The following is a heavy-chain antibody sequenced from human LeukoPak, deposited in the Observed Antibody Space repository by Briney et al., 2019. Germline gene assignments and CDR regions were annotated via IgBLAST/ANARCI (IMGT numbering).Heavy chain of an antibody. V-gene: IGHV4-34*01. CDR3: GLSTTRATTRTIDY. CDR1: GGSFSVCY. D-gene: IGHD4-17*01. CDR2: VSRGGST. Sequence: SETLSLTCAVYGGSFSVCYWSWIRQPPGKGLEWIGEVSRGGSTKYSPSLKSRVTISLDTSNNQVSLKLSSVTAADTAMYYCGLSTTRATTRTIDYWGQGTLVTVSS. J-gene: IGHJ4*02.